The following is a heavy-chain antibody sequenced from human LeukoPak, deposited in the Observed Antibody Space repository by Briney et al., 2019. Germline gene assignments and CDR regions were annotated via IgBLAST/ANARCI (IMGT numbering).Heavy chain of an antibody. CDR2: IYYSGST. J-gene: IGHJ4*02. CDR3: ARAQYGSGSLDY. CDR1: GGSISSHY. D-gene: IGHD3-10*01. Sequence: SETLSLTCTVSGGSISSHYWSWIRQPPGKGLEWTGYIYYSGSTNYNPSLKSRVTISVDTSKNQFSLKLSSVTAADTAVYYCARAQYGSGSLDYWGQGTLVTVSS. V-gene: IGHV4-59*11.